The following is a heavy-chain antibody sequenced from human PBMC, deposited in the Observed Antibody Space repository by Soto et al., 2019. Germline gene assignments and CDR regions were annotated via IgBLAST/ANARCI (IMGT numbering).Heavy chain of an antibody. D-gene: IGHD6-13*01. CDR2: ISAYNGNT. CDR3: ARDLGDISSWYGGDAYYYYGMDV. Sequence: QVQLVQSGAEVKKPGASVKVSCKASGYTFTSYGISWVRQAPGQGLEWMGWISAYNGNTNYAQKLQGRVTMTTDTSTSTAYMELRSLRADDTAVYYCARDLGDISSWYGGDAYYYYGMDVWGQGTTVTVSS. J-gene: IGHJ6*02. CDR1: GYTFTSYG. V-gene: IGHV1-18*01.